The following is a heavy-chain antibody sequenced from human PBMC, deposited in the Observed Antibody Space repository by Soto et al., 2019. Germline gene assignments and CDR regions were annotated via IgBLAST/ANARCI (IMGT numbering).Heavy chain of an antibody. CDR2: IIPIFGTA. D-gene: IGHD4-17*01. CDR3: ARGPHDYGDYGDYYYYGMDV. J-gene: IGHJ6*02. Sequence: QVQLVQSGAEVKKPGSSVKVSCKASGGTFSSYAISWVRQAPGQGLEWMGGIIPIFGTANYAQKFQGRVTITADESXXTXYXXLSSLRSEDTAVYYCARGPHDYGDYGDYYYYGMDVWGQGTTVTVSS. V-gene: IGHV1-69*12. CDR1: GGTFSSYA.